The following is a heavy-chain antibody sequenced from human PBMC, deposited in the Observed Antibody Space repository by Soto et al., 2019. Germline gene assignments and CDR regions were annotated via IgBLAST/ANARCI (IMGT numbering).Heavy chain of an antibody. V-gene: IGHV4-31*03. D-gene: IGHD5-18*01. CDR2: IYYSGST. CDR1: GGSISSGGYY. Sequence: SETLSLTCTVSGGSISSGGYYWSWIRQHPGKGLEWIGYIYYSGSTYYNPSLKSRVTVSVDTSKNQFSLKLSSVTAADTAVYYCASGSRYSYGSHPLGYWGQGTLVTVSS. CDR3: ASGSRYSYGSHPLGY. J-gene: IGHJ4*02.